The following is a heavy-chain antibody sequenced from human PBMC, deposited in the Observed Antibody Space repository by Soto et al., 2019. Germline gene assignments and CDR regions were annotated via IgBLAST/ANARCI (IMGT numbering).Heavy chain of an antibody. J-gene: IGHJ5*02. CDR3: CVVKRLDQYSTSGYWFDP. V-gene: IGHV3-15*01. D-gene: IGHD2-15*01. CDR2: IKSKADGGTK. CDR1: GFTFSHAW. Sequence: GGSLRLSCAASGFTFSHAWMSWVRQAPGKGLEWVGRIKSKADGGTKDYGAPVRGRFTISRDDAKDTLYLQMNSLRIEDTAVYYCCVVKRLDQYSTSGYWFDPWGPGTLVTVSS.